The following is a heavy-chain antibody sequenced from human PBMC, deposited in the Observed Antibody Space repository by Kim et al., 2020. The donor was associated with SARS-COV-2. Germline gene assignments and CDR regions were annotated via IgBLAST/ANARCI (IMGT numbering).Heavy chain of an antibody. CDR2: IWYDGSNK. D-gene: IGHD6-13*01. Sequence: GGSLRLSCAASGFTFSSYGMHWVRQAPGKGLEWVAVIWYDGSNKYYADSVKGRFTISRDNSKNTLYLQMNSLRAEDTAVYYCARQVAAAGTGSSWFDPWGQGTLVTVSS. V-gene: IGHV3-33*01. CDR3: ARQVAAAGTGSSWFDP. J-gene: IGHJ5*02. CDR1: GFTFSSYG.